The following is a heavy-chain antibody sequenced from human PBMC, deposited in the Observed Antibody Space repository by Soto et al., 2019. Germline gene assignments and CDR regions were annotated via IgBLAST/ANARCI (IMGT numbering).Heavy chain of an antibody. CDR2: IYSGGST. J-gene: IGHJ3*02. CDR1: GFTVSSNY. CDR3: ARGIKAITGVGAFDI. D-gene: IGHD3-16*01. V-gene: IGHV3-66*01. Sequence: GGSLRLSCAASGFTVSSNYMSWVRQAPGKGLEWVAVIYSGGSTYYADSVKGRFTISRDNSKNTLYLQMNSLRAEDTAVYYCARGIKAITGVGAFDIWGQGTMVTVSS.